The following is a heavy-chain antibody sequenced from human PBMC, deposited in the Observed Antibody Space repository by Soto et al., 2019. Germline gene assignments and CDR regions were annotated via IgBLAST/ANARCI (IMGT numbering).Heavy chain of an antibody. CDR3: ARGHGGYCSGGSCYSSPDFDY. D-gene: IGHD2-15*01. CDR2: ISSSSSTI. CDR1: GFTFSSYS. Sequence: GGSLRLSCAASGFTFSSYSMNWVRQAPGKGLEWVSYISSSSSTIYYADSVKGRFTISRDNAKNSLYLQMNSLRAEDTAVYYCARGHGGYCSGGSCYSSPDFDYWGQGTLVTVSS. J-gene: IGHJ4*02. V-gene: IGHV3-48*01.